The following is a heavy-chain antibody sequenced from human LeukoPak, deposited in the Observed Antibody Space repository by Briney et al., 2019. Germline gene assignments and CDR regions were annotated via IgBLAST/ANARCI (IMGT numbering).Heavy chain of an antibody. CDR3: ARGYYDSSGYPRDTDFDY. D-gene: IGHD3-22*01. CDR1: GFTFSSYS. V-gene: IGHV3-21*01. CDR2: ISSSSSYI. Sequence: GGSLRLSCAASGFTFSSYSMNWVRQAPGKGLEWVSSISSSSSYIYYADSVKGRFTISRDNAKNSLYLQMNSLRAEDTAVYYCARGYYDSSGYPRDTDFDYWGQGTLVTVSS. J-gene: IGHJ4*02.